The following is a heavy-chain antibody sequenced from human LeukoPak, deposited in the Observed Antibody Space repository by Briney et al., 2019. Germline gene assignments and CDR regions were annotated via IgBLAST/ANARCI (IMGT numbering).Heavy chain of an antibody. CDR1: GGSISSYY. CDR3: ARLVHCSGGSCYSAGGRDWFDP. CDR2: IDYSGST. J-gene: IGHJ5*02. D-gene: IGHD2-15*01. V-gene: IGHV4-59*08. Sequence: SETLSLTCTVSGGSISSYYWNWIRQPPGKGLEWIGYIDYSGSTNYNPSLKSRVTISVDTSKNQFSLKLSSVTAADTAVYYCARLVHCSGGSCYSAGGRDWFDPWGQGTRVTVSS.